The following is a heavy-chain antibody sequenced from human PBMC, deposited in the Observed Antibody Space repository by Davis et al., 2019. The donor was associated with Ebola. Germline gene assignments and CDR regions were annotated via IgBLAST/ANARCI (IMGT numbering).Heavy chain of an antibody. CDR1: GFTFDDNT. D-gene: IGHD1-26*01. J-gene: IGHJ4*02. CDR3: VSGPFDY. Sequence: GESLKISCAASGFTFDDNTMHWVRQAPGKGLEWVSLISWDGGSTYYADSVKGRFTISRDNSKKSLYLQMNSLRTEDTALYYCVSGPFDYWGQGTLVTVSS. V-gene: IGHV3-43*01. CDR2: ISWDGGST.